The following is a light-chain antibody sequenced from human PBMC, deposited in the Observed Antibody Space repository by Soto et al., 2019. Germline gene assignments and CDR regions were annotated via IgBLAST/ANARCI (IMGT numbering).Light chain of an antibody. Sequence: EIVLTQSPATLSLSPGERATLSCRASQSVSTLLAWYQQKPGQAPRLLIYDASNRATGIPARFIGSGSGTDFTLTISSLEPEDFAVYYCQQRSNWPPITCGQGTRLEIK. CDR2: DAS. CDR1: QSVSTL. V-gene: IGKV3-11*01. J-gene: IGKJ5*01. CDR3: QQRSNWPPIT.